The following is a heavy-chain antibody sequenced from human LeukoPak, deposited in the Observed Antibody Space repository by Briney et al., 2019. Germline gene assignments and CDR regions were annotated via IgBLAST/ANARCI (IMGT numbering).Heavy chain of an antibody. D-gene: IGHD4-11*01. CDR3: AKDSNYVVYYYYMDV. J-gene: IGHJ6*03. Sequence: GGSLRLSCAASGFTFSSYGMHWVRQAPGKGLEWGAFIRYDGSNKYYADSVKGRFTISRDNSKNTLYLQMNSLRAEHTAVYYCAKDSNYVVYYYYMDVWGKGTTVTVSS. CDR2: IRYDGSNK. V-gene: IGHV3-30*02. CDR1: GFTFSSYG.